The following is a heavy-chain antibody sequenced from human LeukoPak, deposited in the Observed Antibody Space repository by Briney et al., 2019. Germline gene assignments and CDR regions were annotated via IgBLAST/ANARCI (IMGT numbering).Heavy chain of an antibody. CDR2: ISSSSSYI. CDR1: GFTFSSYS. J-gene: IGHJ4*02. V-gene: IGHV3-21*01. D-gene: IGHD6-13*01. CDR3: ARDGAAAGPTMDY. Sequence: GGSLRLSCAASGFTFSSYSVNWVRQAPGKGLEWVSSISSSSSYIYYADSVKGRFTISRDNAKNSLYLQMNSLRAEDTAVYYCARDGAAAGPTMDYWGQGTLVTVSS.